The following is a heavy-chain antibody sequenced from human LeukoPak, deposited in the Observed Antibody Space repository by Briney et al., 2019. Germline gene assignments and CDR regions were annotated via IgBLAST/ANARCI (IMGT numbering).Heavy chain of an antibody. CDR1: GGSFSGYY. Sequence: SETLSLTCAVYGGSFSGYYWSWIRQPPGKGLEWIGEINHSGSTNYNPSLKSRVTISVDTSKNQFSLKLSSVTAADTAVYYCARVAYYYDSSGYYPGNYFDYWGQGTLVTVSS. J-gene: IGHJ4*02. CDR3: ARVAYYYDSSGYYPGNYFDY. D-gene: IGHD3-22*01. CDR2: INHSGST. V-gene: IGHV4-34*01.